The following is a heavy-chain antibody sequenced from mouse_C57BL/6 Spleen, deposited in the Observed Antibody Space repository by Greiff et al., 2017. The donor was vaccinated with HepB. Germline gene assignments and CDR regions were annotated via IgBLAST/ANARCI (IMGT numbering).Heavy chain of an antibody. V-gene: IGHV1-82*01. CDR2: IYPGDGDT. CDR3: AVRLRRDFDY. J-gene: IGHJ2*01. CDR1: GYAFSSSW. D-gene: IGHD2-4*01. Sequence: QVQLQQSGPELVKPGASVKISCKASGYAFSSSWMNWVKQRPGKGLEWIGRIYPGDGDTNYNGKFKGKATLTADKSSSTAYMQLSSLTSEDSAVYFCAVRLRRDFDYWGQGTTLTVSS.